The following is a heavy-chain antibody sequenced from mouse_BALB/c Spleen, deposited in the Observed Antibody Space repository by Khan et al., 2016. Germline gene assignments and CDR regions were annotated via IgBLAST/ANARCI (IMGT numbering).Heavy chain of an antibody. CDR1: VYSITSDYA. CDR3: SRSSNYGNSPAWFAY. Sequence: EVQLQESGPGLVKPSQSLSLTCTVTVYSITSDYAWNWIRQFPGNKLEWMGYISYSGSTRYNPSLKGRISITRDTSKNQFFLQLNSVATEDTATYYCSRSSNYGNSPAWFAYWGQGTLVTVSA. D-gene: IGHD1-1*01. V-gene: IGHV3-2*02. CDR2: ISYSGST. J-gene: IGHJ3*01.